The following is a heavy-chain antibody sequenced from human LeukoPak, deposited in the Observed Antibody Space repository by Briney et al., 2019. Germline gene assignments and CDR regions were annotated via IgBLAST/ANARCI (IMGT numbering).Heavy chain of an antibody. CDR3: ARDMYGDYEDFYYGMDV. V-gene: IGHV3-30*04. J-gene: IGHJ6*02. CDR1: GFTFSSYS. D-gene: IGHD4-17*01. Sequence: PGGSLRLSCAASGFTFSSYSMHWVRQAPGKGLEWVAVISYDGSNKYYADSVKGRFTISRDNSKNTLYLQMNSLRAEDTAVYYCARDMYGDYEDFYYGMDVWGQGTTVTVPS. CDR2: ISYDGSNK.